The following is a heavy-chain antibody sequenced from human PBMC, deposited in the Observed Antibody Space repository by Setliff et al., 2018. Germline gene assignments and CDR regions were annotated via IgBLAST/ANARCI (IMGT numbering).Heavy chain of an antibody. CDR1: GGSFSGYY. CDR3: ARGTFDTSGYFPYPIGY. V-gene: IGHV4-34*09. D-gene: IGHD3-22*01. Sequence: PSETLSLTCAVYGGSFSGYYWSWIRQPPGKGLEWIGEINHSGTTYYNPSLKSRVTISLDTSKNQFSLNLSSVTAADTAVYYCARGTFDTSGYFPYPIGYWGQGTLVTVSS. J-gene: IGHJ4*02. CDR2: INHSGTT.